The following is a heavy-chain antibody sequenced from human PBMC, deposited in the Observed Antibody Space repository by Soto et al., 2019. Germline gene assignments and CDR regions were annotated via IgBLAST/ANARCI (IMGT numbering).Heavy chain of an antibody. D-gene: IGHD6-19*01. V-gene: IGHV1-8*01. CDR1: GYTFTSYD. J-gene: IGHJ5*02. Sequence: QVQLVQSGAEVKKPGASVKVSCKASGYTFTSYDINWVRQATGQGLEWMGWMNPNSGNTGYAQKFQGRVTMTRNTPISTDYMELSSLRSEDTAVYYCASNIAVAVTSRYNGCDPWGQGTLVTVSS. CDR2: MNPNSGNT. CDR3: ASNIAVAVTSRYNGCDP.